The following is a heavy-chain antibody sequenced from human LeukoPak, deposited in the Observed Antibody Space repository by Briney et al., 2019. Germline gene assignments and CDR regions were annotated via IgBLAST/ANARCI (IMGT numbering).Heavy chain of an antibody. CDR2: IYSGGNT. V-gene: IGHV3-66*01. CDR3: GRYNFYGGTPFDC. J-gene: IGHJ4*02. CDR1: GLTVSSNY. Sequence: GGSLRLSCAASGLTVSSNYMSWVRQAPGKGLEWVSVIYSGGNTYYTDSVKGRFTISRDNSKNTLYLQMNSLRAEDTAIYYCGRYNFYGGTPFDCWGQGTLVTVSS. D-gene: IGHD3-3*01.